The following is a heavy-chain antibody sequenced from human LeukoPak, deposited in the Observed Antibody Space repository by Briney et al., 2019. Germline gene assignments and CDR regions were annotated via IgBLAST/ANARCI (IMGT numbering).Heavy chain of an antibody. CDR1: GFTFIDYD. J-gene: IGHJ4*02. Sequence: GGSLRLSCAASGFTFIDYDMHWVRQATGKGLEWVSAIGTAGDTYYTGSVKGRFTISRENAKNSLYLQMNSLRAGDTAVYYCARVAKERVGGVYYFDYWGQGTLVTVSS. CDR3: ARVAKERVGGVYYFDY. D-gene: IGHD1-1*01. V-gene: IGHV3-13*01. CDR2: IGTAGDT.